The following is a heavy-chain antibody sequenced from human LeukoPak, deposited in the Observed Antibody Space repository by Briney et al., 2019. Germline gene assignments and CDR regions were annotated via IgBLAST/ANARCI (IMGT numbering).Heavy chain of an antibody. CDR3: GRAHYDSSGSGDY. CDR1: GYTFTGYY. CDR2: INPNSGGT. V-gene: IGHV1-2*06. Sequence: GASVKVSCKASGYTFTGYYMHWVRQAPGQGLEWMGRINPNSGGTNYAQKFQGRVTMTRDTSISSAYMELSRLRSDDTAVYYCGRAHYDSSGSGDYWGQGTLVTVSS. J-gene: IGHJ4*02. D-gene: IGHD3-22*01.